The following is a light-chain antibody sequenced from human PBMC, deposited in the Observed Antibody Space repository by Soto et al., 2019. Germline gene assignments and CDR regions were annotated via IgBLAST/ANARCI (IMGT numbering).Light chain of an antibody. V-gene: IGKV3-20*01. Sequence: EIVLTQSPGTLSLSPGERATLSCRASQSVSSSYLAWYQQKPGQAPRLLIYGASSSATCIPDRFSGSGSGTDFTLTISRLEPEDVEVYYCQQYCSSQITFGQGTRLEIK. CDR3: QQYCSSQIT. J-gene: IGKJ5*01. CDR2: GAS. CDR1: QSVSSSY.